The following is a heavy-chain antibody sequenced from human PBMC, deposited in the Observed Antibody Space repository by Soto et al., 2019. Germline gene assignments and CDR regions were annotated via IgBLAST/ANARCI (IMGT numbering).Heavy chain of an antibody. CDR3: ASPFVVVVPAAFTGC. J-gene: IGHJ4*02. D-gene: IGHD2-2*01. V-gene: IGHV3-30-3*01. CDR2: ISYDGSNK. CDR1: GFTFSSYA. Sequence: GGSLRLSCAASGFTFSSYAMHWVRQAPGKGLEWVAVISYDGSNKYYADSVKGRFTISRDNSKNTLYLQMNSLRAEDTAVYYCASPFVVVVPAAFTGCWGQGTLVTVSS.